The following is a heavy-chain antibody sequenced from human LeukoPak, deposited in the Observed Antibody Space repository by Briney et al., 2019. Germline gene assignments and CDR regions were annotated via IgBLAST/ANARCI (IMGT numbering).Heavy chain of an antibody. CDR2: IYYSGST. Sequence: SETLSLTCTVSGGSISSYYWSWIRQPPGKGREWIGYIYYSGSTNYNPSLKSRVTISVDTSKNQFSLKLSSVTAADTAVYYCARAGSYGGNSGVGYWGQGTLVTVSS. CDR3: ARAGSYGGNSGVGY. D-gene: IGHD4-23*01. CDR1: GGSISSYY. J-gene: IGHJ4*02. V-gene: IGHV4-59*01.